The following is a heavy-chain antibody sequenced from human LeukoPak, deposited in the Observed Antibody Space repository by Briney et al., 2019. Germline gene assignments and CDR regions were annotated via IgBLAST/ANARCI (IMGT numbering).Heavy chain of an antibody. V-gene: IGHV3-30*18. CDR3: ANLVGSQAVAGIQYPRGYDY. CDR1: GFTFSSYG. CDR2: ISYDGSNK. D-gene: IGHD6-19*01. Sequence: GGSLRLSCAASGFTFSSYGMHWVRQAPGKGLEWVAVISYDGSNKYYADSVKGRFTISRDNSKNTLYLQMNSLRAEDTAVYYCANLVGSQAVAGIQYPRGYDYWGQGTLVTVSS. J-gene: IGHJ4*02.